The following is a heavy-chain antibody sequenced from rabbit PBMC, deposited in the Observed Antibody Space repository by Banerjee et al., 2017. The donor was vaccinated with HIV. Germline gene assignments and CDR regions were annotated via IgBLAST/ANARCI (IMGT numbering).Heavy chain of an antibody. D-gene: IGHD4-1*01. CDR1: GFDFSTYY. CDR3: ARDLAGVIGWNFDL. J-gene: IGHJ4*01. V-gene: IGHV1S47*01. CDR2: IYVGKGST. Sequence: QEQLVESGGGLVQPGGSLTLSCKASGFDFSTYYMSWVRQAPGKGLEWIGIIYVGKGSTDYASWVNGRFTISNNTNQNTLYLQLNSLTAADTATYFCARDLAGVIGWNFDLWGPGTLVTVS.